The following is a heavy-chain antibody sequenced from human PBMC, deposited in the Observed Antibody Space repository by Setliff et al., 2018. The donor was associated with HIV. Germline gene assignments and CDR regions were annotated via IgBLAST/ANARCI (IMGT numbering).Heavy chain of an antibody. CDR3: ARVVVSGYDDAFDI. J-gene: IGHJ3*02. Sequence: SETLSLTCSVSGDSIRNSRDYWGWIRQPPGKGLEWIGNIYYSGTTYYSPSLNSRVTISVDRSRNHFSLKLSSVTAADTAVYYCARVVVSGYDDAFDIWGQGTMVTVSS. CDR1: GDSIRNSRDY. V-gene: IGHV4-39*02. CDR2: IYYSGTT. D-gene: IGHD1-1*01.